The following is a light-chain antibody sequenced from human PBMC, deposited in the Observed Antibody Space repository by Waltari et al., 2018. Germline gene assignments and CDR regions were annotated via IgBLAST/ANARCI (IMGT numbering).Light chain of an antibody. Sequence: DIQMTQSPSSLSASVGDRVTITCQASQDISNYLNWYQQKPGKAPKLLIYDASNLETGVPSRFSGSGSGTDFTLTISSLQPEDIATYYCQQYDNLPLGFTFGPGTKVDIK. CDR3: QQYDNLPLGFT. J-gene: IGKJ3*01. CDR2: DAS. CDR1: QDISNY. V-gene: IGKV1-33*01.